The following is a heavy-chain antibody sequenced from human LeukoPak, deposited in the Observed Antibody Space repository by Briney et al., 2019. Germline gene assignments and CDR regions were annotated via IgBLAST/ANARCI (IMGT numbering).Heavy chain of an antibody. Sequence: GSSVKVSCKASIGTFSSYAISWVRQAPGQGLEWMGMIIPILGVGNYAQKFQGRVTITAYKSTSTAYMELSSLRSEDTAVYYCARAGGIAENWFDPWGQGTLVTVSS. J-gene: IGHJ5*02. CDR1: IGTFSSYA. V-gene: IGHV1-69*04. CDR2: IIPILGVG. CDR3: ARAGGIAENWFDP. D-gene: IGHD6-13*01.